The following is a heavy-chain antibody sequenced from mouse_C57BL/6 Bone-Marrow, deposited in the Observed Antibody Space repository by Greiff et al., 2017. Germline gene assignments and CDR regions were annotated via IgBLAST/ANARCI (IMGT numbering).Heavy chain of an antibody. CDR2: SINKANDYTT. V-gene: IGHV7-1*01. Sequence: EVQGVESGGGLVQSGRSLRLSCATSGFTFSDFYMEWVRQAPGKGLEWIAASINKANDYTTKYSVSVKGRFIVSRDTSQSILYLQMNALRAEDTAIYYCARDSQFSRFAYWGQGTLVTVSA. J-gene: IGHJ3*01. CDR3: ARDSQFSRFAY. CDR1: GFTFSDFY.